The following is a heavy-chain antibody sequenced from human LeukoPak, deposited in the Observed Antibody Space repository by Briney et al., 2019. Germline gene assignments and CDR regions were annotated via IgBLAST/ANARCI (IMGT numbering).Heavy chain of an antibody. CDR1: GFTFSSYW. CDR3: VRAMDY. J-gene: IGHJ4*02. CDR2: IKQDGSEK. D-gene: IGHD2-2*01. Sequence: GGSLRLSCAASGFTFSSYWMNWVRQAPGEGLEWVANIKQDGSEKYYVDSVKGRFTISRDNAKNSLFLQMNSLRVEDTAVYYCVRAMDYWGQGTLVTVSS. V-gene: IGHV3-7*03.